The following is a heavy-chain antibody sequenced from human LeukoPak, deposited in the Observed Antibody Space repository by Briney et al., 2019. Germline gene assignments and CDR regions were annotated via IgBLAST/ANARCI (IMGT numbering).Heavy chain of an antibody. CDR1: GYTFTGYY. V-gene: IGHV1-2*02. Sequence: ASVTVSCMASGYTFTGYYMHWVRQAPGQGLEWMGWINPNSGGTNYAQKFQGRVTMTRDTSISTAYMELSRLRSDDTAVYYCARTAPSGYSSGWFTSYYYYGMDVWGQGTTVTVSS. CDR3: ARTAPSGYSSGWFTSYYYYGMDV. CDR2: INPNSGGT. J-gene: IGHJ6*02. D-gene: IGHD6-19*01.